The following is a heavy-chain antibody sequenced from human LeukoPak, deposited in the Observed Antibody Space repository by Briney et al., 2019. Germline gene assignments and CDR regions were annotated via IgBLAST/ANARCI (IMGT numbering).Heavy chain of an antibody. J-gene: IGHJ4*02. Sequence: SVKVSCKASGGTFSSYAISWVRQAPGQGLEWMGGIIPIFGTGNYAQKFQGRVTITADESTSTAYMELSSLRSEDTAVYYCAIRWYSSSSDDYWGQGTLVTVSS. D-gene: IGHD6-6*01. CDR1: GGTFSSYA. CDR3: AIRWYSSSSDDY. V-gene: IGHV1-69*13. CDR2: IIPIFGTG.